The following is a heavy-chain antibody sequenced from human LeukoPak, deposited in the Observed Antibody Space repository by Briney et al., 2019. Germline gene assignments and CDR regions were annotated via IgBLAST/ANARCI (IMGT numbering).Heavy chain of an antibody. CDR1: GFTFNNYT. J-gene: IGHJ4*02. Sequence: GASLKISCTASGFTFNNYTMSWVRQAPGKGLEWVSAISGSGDSTYFADTVKGRVTISRDNSKNTLYLQMNSLRSEDTALYYCAKSNSGSYHFYFDHWGQGTLVTVSS. CDR3: AKSNSGSYHFYFDH. V-gene: IGHV3-23*01. D-gene: IGHD1-26*01. CDR2: ISGSGDST.